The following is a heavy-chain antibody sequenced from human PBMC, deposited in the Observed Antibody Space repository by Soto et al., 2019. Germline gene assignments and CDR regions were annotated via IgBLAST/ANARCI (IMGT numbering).Heavy chain of an antibody. CDR3: ASGEPAGNYDFKTQIYYYGMDV. J-gene: IGHJ6*02. D-gene: IGHD3-3*01. V-gene: IGHV1-69*06. CDR1: GGTFSSYA. CDR2: IIPIFGTA. Sequence: GASVKVSCKASGGTFSSYAISWVRQAPGQGLEWMGGIIPIFGTANYAQKFQGRVTITADKSTSTAYMELSSLRSEDTAVYYCASGEPAGNYDFKTQIYYYGMDVWGQGTTVTVSS.